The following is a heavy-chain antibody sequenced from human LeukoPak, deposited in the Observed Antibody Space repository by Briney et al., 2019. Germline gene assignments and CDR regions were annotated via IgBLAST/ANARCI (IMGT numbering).Heavy chain of an antibody. J-gene: IGHJ3*02. D-gene: IGHD5-18*01. CDR3: ARDLRGIQLWGESDAFDI. CDR1: GYTFTSYD. V-gene: IGHV1-8*01. Sequence: ASVKVSCKASGYTFTSYDINWVRQATGQGLEWMGWMNPNSGNTGYAQKFQGRVTMTRNTSISTAYMELSSLRSEDTAVYYCARDLRGIQLWGESDAFDIWGQGTMVTVSS. CDR2: MNPNSGNT.